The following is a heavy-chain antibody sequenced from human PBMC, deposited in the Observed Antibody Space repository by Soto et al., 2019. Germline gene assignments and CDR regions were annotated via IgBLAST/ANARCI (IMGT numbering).Heavy chain of an antibody. Sequence: GSLRLSCAASGFTFSSYAMSWVRQAPGKGLEWVSAISGSGGSTYYADSVKGRFTISRDNSKNTLYLQMNSLRAEDTAVYYCAKAYYDILTGYYDYYYYYGMDVWGQGTTVTVSS. CDR2: ISGSGGST. J-gene: IGHJ6*02. V-gene: IGHV3-23*01. CDR1: GFTFSSYA. CDR3: AKAYYDILTGYYDYYYYYGMDV. D-gene: IGHD3-9*01.